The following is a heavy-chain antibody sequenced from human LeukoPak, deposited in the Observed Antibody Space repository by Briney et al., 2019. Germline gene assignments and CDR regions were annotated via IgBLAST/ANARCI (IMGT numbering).Heavy chain of an antibody. CDR3: ARGEGLAARLWFDP. J-gene: IGHJ5*02. CDR1: GFTVSSNY. Sequence: GGSLRLSCAASGFTVSSNYMSWVRQAPGKGLEWVSVIYSGGSTYYADSVKGRFTISRDNSKNTLYLQVNSLRAEDTAVYYCARGEGLAARLWFDPWGQGTLVTVSS. CDR2: IYSGGST. D-gene: IGHD6-6*01. V-gene: IGHV3-53*01.